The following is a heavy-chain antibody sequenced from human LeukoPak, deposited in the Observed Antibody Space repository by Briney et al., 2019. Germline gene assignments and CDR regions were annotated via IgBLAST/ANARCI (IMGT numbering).Heavy chain of an antibody. CDR2: TYYRSKWYN. D-gene: IGHD5-18*01. Sequence: SQTLSLTCAISGDSVSSNSAAWNWIRQSSSRGLEWLGRTYYRSKWYNDYAVSVKSRITINPDTSKNQFSLQLNSVTPEDTAVYYCARDEYSYGYGGYYYGMDVWGKGTTVTVSS. V-gene: IGHV6-1*01. CDR1: GDSVSSNSAA. J-gene: IGHJ6*04. CDR3: ARDEYSYGYGGYYYGMDV.